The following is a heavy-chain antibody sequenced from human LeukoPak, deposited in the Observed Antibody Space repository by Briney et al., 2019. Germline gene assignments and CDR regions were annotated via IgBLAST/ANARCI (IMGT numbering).Heavy chain of an antibody. CDR1: GGSISSYY. V-gene: IGHV4-4*07. CDR3: ARATVKYYDSLLAAFDI. D-gene: IGHD3-22*01. Sequence: SETLSLTCTVSGGSISSYYWSWIRQPAGRGLEWIGRIYTSGGTNYNPSLKSRVTMSVDTSKDQFSLKLSSVTAADTAVYYCARATVKYYDSLLAAFDIWGQGTMVTVSS. CDR2: IYTSGGT. J-gene: IGHJ3*02.